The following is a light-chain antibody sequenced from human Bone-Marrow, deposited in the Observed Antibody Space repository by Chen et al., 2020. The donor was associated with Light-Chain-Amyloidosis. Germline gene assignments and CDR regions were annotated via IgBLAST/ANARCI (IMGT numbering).Light chain of an antibody. Sequence: DIQMTQSPSSLSASVGDRVTIPCRASQRISNYLNWYQQKPGKAPKLLIHAASNLQSGVPLRFSGSGSGTDFILSISSVQPEDFAIYYCQQSYSMSSITFGQWTRLEIK. CDR1: QRISNY. CDR3: QQSYSMSSIT. CDR2: AAS. V-gene: IGKV1-39*01. J-gene: IGKJ5*01.